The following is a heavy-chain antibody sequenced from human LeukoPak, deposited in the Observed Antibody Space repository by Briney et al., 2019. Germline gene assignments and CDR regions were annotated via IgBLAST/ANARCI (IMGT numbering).Heavy chain of an antibody. D-gene: IGHD6-13*01. CDR2: INPNSGGT. CDR3: ARVGSSSWTFDY. J-gene: IGHJ4*02. V-gene: IGHV1-2*02. Sequence: MGRINPNSGGTNYAQKFQGRVTMTRDTSISTAYMELSRLRSDDTAVYYCARVGSSSWTFDYWGQGTLVTVSS.